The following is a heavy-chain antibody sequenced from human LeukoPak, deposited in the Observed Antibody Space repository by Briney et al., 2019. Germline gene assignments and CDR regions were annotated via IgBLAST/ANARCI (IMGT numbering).Heavy chain of an antibody. V-gene: IGHV1-18*01. J-gene: IGHJ4*02. CDR3: VRDNGSESSPYYFDY. CDR1: GYTFTSYG. CDR2: ISAYNGNT. Sequence: ASVKVSCKASGYTFTSYGISWVRQAPGQGLEWMGWISAYNGNTNFAQRLQGRVTMTTDTTTSTAYMELRSLRSDDTALYYCVRDNGSESSPYYFDYWGQGTLVTVSS. D-gene: IGHD3-10*01.